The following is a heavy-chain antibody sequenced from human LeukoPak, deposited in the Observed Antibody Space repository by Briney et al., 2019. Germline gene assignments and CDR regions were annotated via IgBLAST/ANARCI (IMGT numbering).Heavy chain of an antibody. J-gene: IGHJ1*01. CDR1: GFTFSSYA. D-gene: IGHD1-26*01. V-gene: IGHV3-23*01. Sequence: GESLRLSCIASGFTFSSYAMGWVRQAPGKGLDWVSAISGSGVTTHYAGSVQGRFSISRDNSKNTLYLQMNSLRVEDTALYYCVKKVVVGATSPYSDFQDWGQGTLVTVSS. CDR3: VKKVVVGATSPYSDFQD. CDR2: ISGSGVTT.